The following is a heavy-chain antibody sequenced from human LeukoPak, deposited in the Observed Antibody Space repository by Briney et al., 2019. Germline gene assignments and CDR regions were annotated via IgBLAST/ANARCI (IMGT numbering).Heavy chain of an antibody. CDR1: GFTFSSYS. CDR3: ARDDSGRLIDY. V-gene: IGHV3-21*01. CDR2: ISSSSSYI. D-gene: IGHD2-21*01. J-gene: IGHJ4*02. Sequence: GGSLRLSCAASGFTFSSYSMNWVRQAPGKGLEWVSSISSSSSYIYYADSVKGRFTISRDNAKNSLYLQMNSLRAEDTAVYYCARDDSGRLIDYWGQGTLVTVSS.